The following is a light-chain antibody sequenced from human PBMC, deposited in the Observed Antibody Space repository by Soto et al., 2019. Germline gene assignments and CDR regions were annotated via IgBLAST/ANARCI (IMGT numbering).Light chain of an antibody. CDR2: KAS. J-gene: IGKJ1*01. V-gene: IGKV1-5*03. CDR1: QSISSW. CDR3: QQYNSYWT. Sequence: DIQMTQSPSTLSASVGDRVTITCRASQSISSWLAWYHQKPGKAPKRLIYKASSLESGVPSRFSGSGSGTEFTLTLSSLQPDDVATYYFQQYNSYWTFGQGTKVEIK.